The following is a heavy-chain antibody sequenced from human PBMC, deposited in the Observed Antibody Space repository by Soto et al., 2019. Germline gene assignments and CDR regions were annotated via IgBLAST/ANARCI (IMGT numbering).Heavy chain of an antibody. J-gene: IGHJ3*02. CDR3: ARDTGTYRFDAFDI. Sequence: EVQLLESGGGLVQPGGSLRLSCGVSGFTFDSHAMNWVRQAPGRGLEWVSRISGGGGSTDYADSVKGRFTVSRDNSQNTLFLQMSSLRVDDTAIFYCARDTGTYRFDAFDIWGQGTMVTVSS. V-gene: IGHV3-23*01. D-gene: IGHD1-26*01. CDR1: GFTFDSHA. CDR2: ISGGGGST.